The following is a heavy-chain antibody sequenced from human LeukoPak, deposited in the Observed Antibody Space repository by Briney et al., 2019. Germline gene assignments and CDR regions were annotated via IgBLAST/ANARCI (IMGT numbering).Heavy chain of an antibody. CDR3: ARRLRPGSYYFDY. CDR2: IRYDGSSD. V-gene: IGHV3-30*02. CDR1: GFAFSDYG. Sequence: GVSLRLSCAASGFAFSDYGMHWVRQAPGKGLEWVAFIRYDGSSDFYADSVKGRFAISRDNSKNTLYLQMNSLRAEDTAVYYCARRLRPGSYYFDYWGQGTLVTVSS. J-gene: IGHJ4*02. D-gene: IGHD3-10*01.